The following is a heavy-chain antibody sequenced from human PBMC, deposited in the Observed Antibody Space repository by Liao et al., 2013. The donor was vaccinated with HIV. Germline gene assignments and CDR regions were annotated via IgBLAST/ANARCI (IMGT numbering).Heavy chain of an antibody. CDR1: GGSISSYY. Sequence: QVQLQESGPGLVKPSETLSLTCTVSGGSISSYYWSWIRQPPGKGLEWIGYIDYSGSTNYNPSLMSRVTISVDTSKNQFSLKLSSVTAADTAVYYCARDHSVTIFGVVDNWGQGTLVTVSS. J-gene: IGHJ4*02. D-gene: IGHD3-3*01. V-gene: IGHV4-59*12. CDR2: IDYSGST. CDR3: ARDHSVTIFGVVDN.